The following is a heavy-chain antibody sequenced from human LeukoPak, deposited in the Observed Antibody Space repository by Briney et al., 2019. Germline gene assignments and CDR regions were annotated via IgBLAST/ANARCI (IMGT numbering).Heavy chain of an antibody. J-gene: IGHJ4*02. CDR1: EFTFSTYA. D-gene: IGHD2-2*01. Sequence: PGGSLRLSCAASEFTFSTYAMHWVRQAPGKGLEWVAFIRYDGSDEYYADSVKGRFTISRDNSKNTLYVHMNSLRAEDTAVYYCAKDGEAYCTSTSCRGGIDYWGQGTLVTVSS. CDR2: IRYDGSDE. V-gene: IGHV3-30*02. CDR3: AKDGEAYCTSTSCRGGIDY.